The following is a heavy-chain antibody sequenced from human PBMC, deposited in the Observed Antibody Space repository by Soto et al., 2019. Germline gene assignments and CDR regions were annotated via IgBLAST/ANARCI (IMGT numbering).Heavy chain of an antibody. Sequence: EVQLLESGGGLVQPGGSLRLSCAASGFTFSSYAMSWVRQAPGKGLEWVSAISGSGGTTYYADSVKGRFTFSRDNSKNPLYLQMNSLSAEDTAVYYYAKTANGWFSAFDIWGQGTMVTVSS. CDR3: AKTANGWFSAFDI. D-gene: IGHD6-19*01. CDR1: GFTFSSYA. J-gene: IGHJ3*02. CDR2: ISGSGGTT. V-gene: IGHV3-23*01.